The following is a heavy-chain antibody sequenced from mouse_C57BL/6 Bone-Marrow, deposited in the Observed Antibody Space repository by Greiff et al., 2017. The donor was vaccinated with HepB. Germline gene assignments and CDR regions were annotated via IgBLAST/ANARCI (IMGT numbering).Heavy chain of an antibody. CDR2: IDPANGNT. D-gene: IGHD1-1*02. CDR3: ARGRVMAGFDY. V-gene: IGHV14-3*01. CDR1: GFNFKNTY. J-gene: IGHJ2*01. Sequence: VQLQQSVAELVRPGASVKLSCTASGFNFKNTYMHWVKQRPEQGLEWIGRIDPANGNTKYAPKFQGKATITADTSSNTAYLQLSSLTSEDAAVYYCARGRVMAGFDYWGQGTTLTVSS.